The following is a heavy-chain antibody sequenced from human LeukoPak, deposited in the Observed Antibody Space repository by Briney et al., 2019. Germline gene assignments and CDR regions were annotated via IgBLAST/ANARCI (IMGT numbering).Heavy chain of an antibody. CDR1: GFTSSSYA. J-gene: IGHJ2*01. V-gene: IGHV3-23*01. Sequence: PGGSLRLSCAASGFTSSSYAMNWVRQAPGKGLEWVSAISGSGGSTYYADSVKGRFTISRDNSKNTLYLQMNSLRAEDTAVYYCAKDYYRAWYFDLWGRGTLVTVSS. D-gene: IGHD3-10*01. CDR2: ISGSGGST. CDR3: AKDYYRAWYFDL.